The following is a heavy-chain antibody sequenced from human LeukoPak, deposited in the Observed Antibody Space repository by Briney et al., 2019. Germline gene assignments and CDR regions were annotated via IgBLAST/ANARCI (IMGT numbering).Heavy chain of an antibody. Sequence: SETLSLTCAVSGGSISSGGYSWSWIRQPPGKGLEWIGYIYHSGSTYYNPSLKSRVTISVDRSKNQFSLKLSSVTAADTAVYYCASQTDYYDSSGYYAGTFDYWGQGTLVTVSS. CDR2: IYHSGST. J-gene: IGHJ4*02. CDR1: GGSISSGGYS. CDR3: ASQTDYYDSSGYYAGTFDY. V-gene: IGHV4-30-2*01. D-gene: IGHD3-22*01.